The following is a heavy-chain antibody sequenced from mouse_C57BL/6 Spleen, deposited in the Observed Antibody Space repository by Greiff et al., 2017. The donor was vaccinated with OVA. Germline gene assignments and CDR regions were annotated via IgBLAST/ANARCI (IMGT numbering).Heavy chain of an antibody. V-gene: IGHV1-74*01. D-gene: IGHD2-4*01. CDR3: ARFYDYDGFDD. CDR2: IHPSDSDT. J-gene: IGHJ2*01. Sequence: QVQLQQPGAELVKPGASVKVSCKASGYTFTSYWMHWVKQRPGQGLEWIGRIHPSDSDTNYNQKFKCKATLTVDKSSSTAYMQLSSLTSEDSAVDCWARFYDYDGFDDWGQGTTLTVSS. CDR1: GYTFTSYW.